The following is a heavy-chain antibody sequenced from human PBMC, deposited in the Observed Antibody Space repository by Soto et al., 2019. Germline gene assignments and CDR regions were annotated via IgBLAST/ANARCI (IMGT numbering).Heavy chain of an antibody. CDR1: GFTFSSYA. Sequence: GGSLRLSCAASGFTFSSYAMHWVRQAPGKGLEWVAVISYDGSNKYYADSVKGRFTISRDNSKNTLYLQMNSLRAEDTAVYYCARDNWDIVLVPAANTGYYYYGMDVWGQGTTVTV. CDR3: ARDNWDIVLVPAANTGYYYYGMDV. J-gene: IGHJ6*02. D-gene: IGHD2-2*01. V-gene: IGHV3-30-3*01. CDR2: ISYDGSNK.